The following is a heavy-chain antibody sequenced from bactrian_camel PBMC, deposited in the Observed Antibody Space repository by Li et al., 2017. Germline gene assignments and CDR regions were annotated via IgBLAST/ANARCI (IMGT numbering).Heavy chain of an antibody. D-gene: IGHD1*01. CDR3: SAGIGMCSPNAPWDY. V-gene: IGHV3S57*01. J-gene: IGHJ4*01. CDR1: GYWSNSNC. CDR2: IDTDGRS. Sequence: SCVASGYWSNSNCMAWFRRPSGREREGVAAIDTDGRSYYKDSVKDRFTVSRDNAKNTLFLQMNSLKPEDTALYYCSAGIGMCSPNAPWDYWGQGTQVTVS.